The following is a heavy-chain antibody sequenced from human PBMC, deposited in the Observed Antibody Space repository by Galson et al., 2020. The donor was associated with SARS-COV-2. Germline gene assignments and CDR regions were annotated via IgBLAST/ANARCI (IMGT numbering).Heavy chain of an antibody. D-gene: IGHD2-2*01. CDR3: AREDCSSVNCPYYYYMDV. CDR1: GFKFSSYK. CDR2: ISSGSRKI. Sequence: GESLKISCAASGFKFSSYKMNWVRQAPGKGLEWVSSISSGSRKINYADSVRGRFTISRDNAKNSLYMEMNSLSGEDTAVYYCAREDCSSVNCPYYYYMDVWGKGTTVTVS. J-gene: IGHJ6*03. V-gene: IGHV3-21*01.